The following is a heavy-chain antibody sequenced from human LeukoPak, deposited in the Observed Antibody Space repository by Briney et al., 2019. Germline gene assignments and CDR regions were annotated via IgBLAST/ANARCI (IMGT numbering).Heavy chain of an antibody. J-gene: IGHJ4*02. D-gene: IGHD5-24*01. V-gene: IGHV3-66*01. CDR2: IYSGGST. Sequence: GGSLRLSCAASGFTVSSNYVSWVRQAPGKGLEWVSVIYSGGSTYYADSVKGRFTISRDNSKNTLYLQMNSLRAEDTAVYYCARTRWLQAYYFDYWGQGTLVTVSS. CDR3: ARTRWLQAYYFDY. CDR1: GFTVSSNY.